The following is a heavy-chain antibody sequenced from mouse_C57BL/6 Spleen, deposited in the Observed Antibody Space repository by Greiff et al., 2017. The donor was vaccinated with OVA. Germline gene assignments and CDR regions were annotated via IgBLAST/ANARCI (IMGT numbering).Heavy chain of an antibody. CDR1: GYTFTSYW. D-gene: IGHD2-4*01. CDR2: IDPSDSYT. Sequence: QVQLKQPGAELVMPGASVKLSCKASGYTFTSYWMHWVKQRPGQGLEWIGEIDPSDSYTNYNQKFKGKSTLTVDKSSSTAYMQLSSLTSEDSAVYYCERVGYYDFFDYWGQGTTLTVSS. CDR3: ERVGYYDFFDY. V-gene: IGHV1-69*01. J-gene: IGHJ2*01.